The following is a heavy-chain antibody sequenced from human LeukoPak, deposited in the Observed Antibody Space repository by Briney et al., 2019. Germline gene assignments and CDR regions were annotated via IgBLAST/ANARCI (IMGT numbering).Heavy chain of an antibody. J-gene: IGHJ4*02. CDR2: ISGSGGST. D-gene: IGHD3-10*01. Sequence: PGGSLRLSCAASGFTFSSYGTSWVRQAPGKGLEWISSISGSGGSTYYADSVKGRFTISRDNSKDTLYLQMNSLRAEDTAVYYCAKDYKGVWLAYGSGSLESDYWGQGTLVAVSS. V-gene: IGHV3-23*01. CDR1: GFTFSSYG. CDR3: AKDYKGVWLAYGSGSLESDY.